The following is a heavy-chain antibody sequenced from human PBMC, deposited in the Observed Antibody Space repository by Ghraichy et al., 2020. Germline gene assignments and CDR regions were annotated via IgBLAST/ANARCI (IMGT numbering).Heavy chain of an antibody. CDR3: AREDLGQGGGNRLFDY. Sequence: SETLSLTCTVSGGSISSGGYYWSWIRQHPGKGLEWIGYIYYSGSTYYNPSLKSRVTISVDTSKNQFSLKLSSVTAADTAVYYCAREDLGQGGGNRLFDYWGQGTLVTVSS. J-gene: IGHJ4*02. CDR1: GGSISSGGYY. CDR2: IYYSGST. V-gene: IGHV4-31*03. D-gene: IGHD4-23*01.